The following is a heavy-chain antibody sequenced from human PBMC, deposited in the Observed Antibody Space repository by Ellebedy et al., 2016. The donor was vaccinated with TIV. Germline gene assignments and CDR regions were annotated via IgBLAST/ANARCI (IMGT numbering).Heavy chain of an antibody. J-gene: IGHJ5*02. V-gene: IGHV3-23*01. CDR1: GFTFSSYA. CDR3: ARGVDVTRTYNYLDP. Sequence: GGSLRLXXAASGFTFSSYAMSWVRQAPEKGLEWVSAISGSGERTYYADSVKGRFTISRDNSKNTMYLQMNSLRVEDAASYYCARGVDVTRTYNYLDPWGQGTLVTVSS. D-gene: IGHD1-1*01. CDR2: ISGSGERT.